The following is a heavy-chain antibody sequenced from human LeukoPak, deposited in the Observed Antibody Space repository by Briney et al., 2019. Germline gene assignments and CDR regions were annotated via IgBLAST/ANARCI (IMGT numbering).Heavy chain of an antibody. J-gene: IGHJ5*02. V-gene: IGHV3-48*01. CDR2: ISSSSTI. Sequence: TGGSLRLSCAASGFTFSSYSMNWVRQAPGKGLEWVSYISSSSTIYYADSVKGRFTISRDNSKNTLYLQMNSLRAEDTAVYYCAKDLRGTPLAWGQGTLVTVSS. CDR3: AKDLRGTPLA. CDR1: GFTFSSYS.